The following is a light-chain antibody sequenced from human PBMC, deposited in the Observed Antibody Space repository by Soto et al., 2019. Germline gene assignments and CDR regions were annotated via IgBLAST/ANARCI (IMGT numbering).Light chain of an antibody. V-gene: IGKV1-39*01. CDR1: QSISSY. J-gene: IGKJ1*01. CDR3: QQRYSTPET. Sequence: DIQMTQSPSSVSASVGDRVTITCRSIQSISSYLNWYQQKPGKAPKLLIYAASSLQSGVPSRFSGSGSGTDFTLTISSLHPEDFATYYCQQRYSTPETFGQGTKVDTK. CDR2: AAS.